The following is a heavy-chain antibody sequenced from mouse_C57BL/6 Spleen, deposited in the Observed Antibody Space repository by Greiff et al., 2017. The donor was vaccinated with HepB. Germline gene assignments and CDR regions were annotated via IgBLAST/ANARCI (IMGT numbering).Heavy chain of an antibody. CDR3: ARAPYYDYDDYFDY. CDR2: INYDGSST. V-gene: IGHV5-16*01. Sequence: EVKLVESEGGLVQPGSSIKLSCTASGFTFSDYYMAWVRQVPEKGLEWVANINYDGSSTYYLDSLKSRFIISRDNAKNILYLQMSSLKSEDTATYYCARAPYYDYDDYFDYWGQGTTLTVSS. CDR1: GFTFSDYY. J-gene: IGHJ2*01. D-gene: IGHD2-4*01.